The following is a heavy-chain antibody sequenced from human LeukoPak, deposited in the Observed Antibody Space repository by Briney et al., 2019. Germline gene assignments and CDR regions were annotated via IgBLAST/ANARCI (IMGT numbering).Heavy chain of an antibody. CDR2: FGPEDGET. CDR3: AIAPSDYYDSSGYWGFDY. V-gene: IGHV1-24*01. Sequence: ASVKVSCKVSGYTLTELSMHWVRQAPGKGLEWMGGFGPEDGETIYAQKFQGRVTMTEDTSTDTAYMELSSLRSEDTAVYYCAIAPSDYYDSSGYWGFDYWGQGTLVTVSS. CDR1: GYTLTELS. D-gene: IGHD3-22*01. J-gene: IGHJ4*02.